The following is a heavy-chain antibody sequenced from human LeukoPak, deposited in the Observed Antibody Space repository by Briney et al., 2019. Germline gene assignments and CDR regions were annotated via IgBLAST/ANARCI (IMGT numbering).Heavy chain of an antibody. Sequence: SETLSLTCTVSGGSISSYYWNWIRQPPGKGLEWIGYIDYSGSTNYNPSLKSRVTTSLDMSKNQFSLRLRSVTAADTAVYYCARASSSGWYGSARRNAFDLWGQGTMVTVSS. J-gene: IGHJ3*01. CDR2: IDYSGST. V-gene: IGHV4-59*01. D-gene: IGHD6-19*01. CDR1: GGSISSYY. CDR3: ARASSSGWYGSARRNAFDL.